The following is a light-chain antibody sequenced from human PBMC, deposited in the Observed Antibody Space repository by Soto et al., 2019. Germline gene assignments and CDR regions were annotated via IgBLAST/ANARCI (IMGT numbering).Light chain of an antibody. J-gene: IGKJ1*01. V-gene: IGKV3-15*01. Sequence: EIVMTQSPVTLSVSPGERATLSCRASHHVATNLAWYQQKPGQPPRLLIYGASTRATGVSARFSGSGSGTEFTLSIGGLQSDDFAVYYCQQYTARPPWTFGQGTRV. CDR1: HHVATN. CDR2: GAS. CDR3: QQYTARPPWT.